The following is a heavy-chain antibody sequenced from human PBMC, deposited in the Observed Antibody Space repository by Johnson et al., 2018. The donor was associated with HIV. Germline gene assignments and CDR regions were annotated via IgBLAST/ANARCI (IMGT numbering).Heavy chain of an antibody. CDR1: GFTFSDYY. Sequence: VQLVESGGGLVKPGGSLRLSCAASGFTFSDYYMSWVRQAPGKGLEWVANIKQDGSEKYYVDSVKGRFTISRYNAKNSLYLQMNSLRAEDTAVYYCARGGGGSGWYGGAFDIWGQGTMVTVSS. V-gene: IGHV3-7*01. D-gene: IGHD6-19*01. CDR2: IKQDGSEK. J-gene: IGHJ3*02. CDR3: ARGGGGSGWYGGAFDI.